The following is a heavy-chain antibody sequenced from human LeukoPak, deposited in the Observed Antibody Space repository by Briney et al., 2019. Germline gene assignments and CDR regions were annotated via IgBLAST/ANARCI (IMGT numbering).Heavy chain of an antibody. CDR2: INHSGST. CDR3: AGRSSGYGVSYYYYYMDV. J-gene: IGHJ6*03. D-gene: IGHD5-12*01. CDR1: GGSFSGYY. V-gene: IGHV4-34*01. Sequence: SETLSLTCAVYGGSFSGYYWSWIRQPPGKGLEWIGEINHSGSTNYNPSLKSRVTISVDTSKNQFSLKLSSVTAADTAVYYCAGRSSGYGVSYYYYYMDVWGKGTTVTVSS.